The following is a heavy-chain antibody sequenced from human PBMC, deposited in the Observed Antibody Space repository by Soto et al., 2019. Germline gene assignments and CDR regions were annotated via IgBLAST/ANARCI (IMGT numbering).Heavy chain of an antibody. Sequence: QVQLQESGPGLVKPSETLSLTYTVSGGSISSYYWSWIRQPPGKGLEWFGYIYYTGSTNYNPSIKRRVTIAVDTSKSQCSLKLSSVTAADTAVYYCARLAVAGTAFDYWGQGTLVTVSS. D-gene: IGHD6-19*01. CDR1: GGSISSYY. J-gene: IGHJ4*02. CDR2: IYYTGST. V-gene: IGHV4-59*01. CDR3: ARLAVAGTAFDY.